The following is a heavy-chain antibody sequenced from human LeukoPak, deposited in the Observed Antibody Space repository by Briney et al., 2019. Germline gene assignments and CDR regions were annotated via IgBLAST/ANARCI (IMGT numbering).Heavy chain of an antibody. Sequence: PSETLSLTCTVSGGSISSYYWSWIRQPPGKGLEWIGYIYYSGSTNYNPSLKSRVTISVDASKNQFSLKLSSVTAADTAVYYCARETYDFWSGSTNWFDPWGQGTLVTVSS. J-gene: IGHJ5*02. D-gene: IGHD3-3*01. CDR3: ARETYDFWSGSTNWFDP. V-gene: IGHV4-59*12. CDR2: IYYSGST. CDR1: GGSISSYY.